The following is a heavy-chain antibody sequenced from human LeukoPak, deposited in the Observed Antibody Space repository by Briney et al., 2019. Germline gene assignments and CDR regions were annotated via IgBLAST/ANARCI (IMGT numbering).Heavy chain of an antibody. Sequence: GGSLRRSCAASGFTFSSYSMNWVRQAPGKGLEWVSYISSDSRTIYYADSVKGRFTISRDNAKNSLYLQMKSLRDEDTAVYYCARYGSGTSYITNYFDYWGREPWSPSPQ. D-gene: IGHD3-10*01. CDR3: ARYGSGTSYITNYFDY. CDR1: GFTFSSYS. V-gene: IGHV3-48*02. CDR2: ISSDSRTI. J-gene: IGHJ4*02.